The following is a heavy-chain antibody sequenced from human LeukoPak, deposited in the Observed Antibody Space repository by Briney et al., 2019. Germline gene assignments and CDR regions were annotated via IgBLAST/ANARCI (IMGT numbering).Heavy chain of an antibody. Sequence: PGGSLRLSCAASGFTFDSYSMNWVRRAPGKGLQWVSSISTGSNYIYYADSVKGRFTISRDNAKNSLFLQMSSLRAEDTAMYYCARDLEDYNNYGEMAFWGQGTLVTVSS. CDR1: GFTFDSYS. CDR3: ARDLEDYNNYGEMAF. CDR2: ISTGSNYI. J-gene: IGHJ4*02. D-gene: IGHD4-11*01. V-gene: IGHV3-21*01.